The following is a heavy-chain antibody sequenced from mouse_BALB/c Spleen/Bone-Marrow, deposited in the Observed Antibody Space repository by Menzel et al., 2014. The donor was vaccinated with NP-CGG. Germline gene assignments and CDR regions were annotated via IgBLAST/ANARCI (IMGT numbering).Heavy chain of an antibody. CDR3: EGGDNRYLYFDY. V-gene: IGHV10-1*02. CDR1: GFTFNIYA. D-gene: IGHD2-14*01. J-gene: IGHJ2*01. CDR2: IRSKSKNYET. Sequence: DVMLVESGGGLVQPKGSLKLSCAASGFTFNIYAMNWVRQAPGKGLEWVARIRSKSKNYETYYADSVKDRFIISRDDSQTMFYLQMINLKTEDAAIYYCEGGDNRYLYFDYWGQGTTLTVSS.